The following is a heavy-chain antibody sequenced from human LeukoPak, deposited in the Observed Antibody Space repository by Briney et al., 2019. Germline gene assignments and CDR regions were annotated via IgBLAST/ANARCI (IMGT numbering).Heavy chain of an antibody. Sequence: PSETLSLTCTVSGGSISSSSYYWGWTRQPPGKGLEWIGSIYYRGSTYYNPSLKSRVTISVDRSKNQFSLKLSSVTAADTAVYYCARGRATIFGVVNWFDPWGQGTLVTVSS. J-gene: IGHJ5*02. V-gene: IGHV4-39*07. CDR2: IYYRGST. CDR3: ARGRATIFGVVNWFDP. CDR1: GGSISSSSYY. D-gene: IGHD3-3*01.